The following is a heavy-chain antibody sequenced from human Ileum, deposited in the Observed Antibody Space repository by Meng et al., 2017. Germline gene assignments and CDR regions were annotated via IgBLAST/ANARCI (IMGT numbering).Heavy chain of an antibody. CDR1: GFIFTDHW. J-gene: IGHJ4*02. Sequence: EGQTVESGGGLAPPGGSLRLSCPASGFIFTDHWLQWLRQGLGKRLVWVSRINPDGSNPTYADSVKGRFTISRDNAKNTVYMQMNSLRAEDSALYYCTNDRLNHWGQGALVTVSS. CDR2: INPDGSNP. D-gene: IGHD1-1*01. V-gene: IGHV3-74*01. CDR3: TNDRLNH.